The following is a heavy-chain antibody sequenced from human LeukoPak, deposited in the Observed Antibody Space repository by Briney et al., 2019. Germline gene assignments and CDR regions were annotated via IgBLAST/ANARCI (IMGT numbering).Heavy chain of an antibody. V-gene: IGHV1-2*02. D-gene: IGHD3-22*01. CDR2: INPNSGGT. Sequence: ASVKVSCKASGYTFTGYYMHWVRQAPGQGLEWMGWINPNSGGTNYAQKFQGRVTMTRDTSISTAYMELSRLRSDDTAVYYCASTGYYCDSSGYLEDGAFDIWGQGTMVTVSS. CDR1: GYTFTGYY. J-gene: IGHJ3*02. CDR3: ASTGYYCDSSGYLEDGAFDI.